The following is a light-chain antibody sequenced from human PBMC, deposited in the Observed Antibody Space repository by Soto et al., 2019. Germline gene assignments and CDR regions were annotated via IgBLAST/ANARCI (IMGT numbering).Light chain of an antibody. Sequence: EVVLTQSQVTLSLSPGERATLSCRASPSFRGLLAWYQQKPGQAPRLLIYDAYNRATGIPPRFSGSGSGTDFTLTISSLEPEDSAVYYCQQRHMWPITFGQGTRLEIK. CDR3: QQRHMWPIT. V-gene: IGKV3-11*01. J-gene: IGKJ5*01. CDR2: DAY. CDR1: PSFRGL.